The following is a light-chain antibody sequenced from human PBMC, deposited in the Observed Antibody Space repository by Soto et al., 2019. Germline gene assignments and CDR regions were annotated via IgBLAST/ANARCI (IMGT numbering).Light chain of an antibody. J-gene: IGKJ3*01. V-gene: IGKV3-20*01. Sequence: EIVLTQSPGTLSLSPGERATLSCRASQSLSSNYLAWYQQKPGQAPRLLIFGASSRATGIPDRFSGSGSGTDFTLTISRLEPEDFAVYYCQHYNGWPPGFTFGPGSKVDFK. CDR2: GAS. CDR3: QHYNGWPPGFT. CDR1: QSLSSNY.